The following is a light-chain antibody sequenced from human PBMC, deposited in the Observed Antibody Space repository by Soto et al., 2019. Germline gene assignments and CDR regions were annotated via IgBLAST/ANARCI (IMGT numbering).Light chain of an antibody. CDR3: MQGTYAPKT. J-gene: IGKJ1*01. V-gene: IGKV2-30*02. CDR2: KFS. CDR1: QSLVHSNGNTF. Sequence: EVVMTQSPLSLPVTLGQPASISCRSSQSLVHSNGNTFSTWFQQRPGQSPRRLIYKFSIRDSGVSDRFSGSGSGTDFTLKISRVEAEDVAVYYCMQGTYAPKTFGQGTMVEI.